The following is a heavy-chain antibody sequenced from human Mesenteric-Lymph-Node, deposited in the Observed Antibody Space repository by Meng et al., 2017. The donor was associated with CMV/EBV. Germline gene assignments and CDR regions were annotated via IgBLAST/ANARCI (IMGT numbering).Heavy chain of an antibody. CDR2: IWYDGSNQ. D-gene: IGHD2-2*01. Sequence: GESLKISCAASGFTFSTFGMQWVRQAPGKGLEWVSVIWYDGSNQYYADSVKGRFTISRDNAKNSLYLQMNSLRAEDTAVYYCARGPPAARGYFQHWGQGTLVTVSS. J-gene: IGHJ1*01. CDR3: ARGPPAARGYFQH. CDR1: GFTFSTFG. V-gene: IGHV3-33*01.